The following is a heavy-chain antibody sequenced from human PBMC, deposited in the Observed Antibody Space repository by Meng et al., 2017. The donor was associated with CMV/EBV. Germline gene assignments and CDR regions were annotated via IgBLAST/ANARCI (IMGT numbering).Heavy chain of an antibody. CDR2: INHSGST. Sequence: SFSGYYWSWIRRPPGKGLEWIGEINHSGSTNYNPSLKSRVTISVDTSKNQFSLKLSSVTAADTAVYYCARGERNYDSSGYTTNWFDPWGQGTLVTVSS. D-gene: IGHD3-22*01. J-gene: IGHJ5*02. CDR3: ARGERNYDSSGYTTNWFDP. CDR1: SFSGYY. V-gene: IGHV4-34*01.